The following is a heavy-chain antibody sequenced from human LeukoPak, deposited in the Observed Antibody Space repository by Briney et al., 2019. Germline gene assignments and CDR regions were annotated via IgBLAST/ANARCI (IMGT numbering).Heavy chain of an antibody. J-gene: IGHJ2*01. V-gene: IGHV4-4*07. CDR2: IYTSGST. CDR3: ARGGRDGYTRYWYFDI. Sequence: SETLSLTCTVSGVSISSYYWSWIRQPAGKGLEWVGRIYTSGSTNYNPSLKSGVTISVDTSKNQFSLKLSAVTAAETAVYYCARGGRDGYTRYWYFDIWGRGTLVTVSS. CDR1: GVSISSYY. D-gene: IGHD5-24*01.